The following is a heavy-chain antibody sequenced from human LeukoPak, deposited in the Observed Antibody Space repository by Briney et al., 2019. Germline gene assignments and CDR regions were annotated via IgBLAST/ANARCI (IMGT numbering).Heavy chain of an antibody. D-gene: IGHD2-15*01. V-gene: IGHV4-34*01. J-gene: IGHJ4*02. CDR3: ARDLRYCSGGSCRGYGKLDY. CDR1: GGSFSGYY. Sequence: SETLSLTCAVYGGSFSGYYWSWIRQPPGKGLEWIGEINHSGSTNYNPSLKSRVTISVDTSKNQFSLKLSSVTAADTAVYYCARDLRYCSGGSCRGYGKLDYWGRGTLVTVSS. CDR2: INHSGST.